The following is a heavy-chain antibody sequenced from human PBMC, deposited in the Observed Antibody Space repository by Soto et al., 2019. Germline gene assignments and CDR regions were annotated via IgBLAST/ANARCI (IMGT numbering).Heavy chain of an antibody. Sequence: EVQLVQSGGVVVQPGGSLRLSCAACGFAFDDYNMHWLRQAPGKGLEWVSLISRDGTNTNYAESVKGRFTISRDNSKNSLYLQMNSLRTEDTALYYCVKETYYYDVSSYYPLGSWGQGTLVTVSS. CDR2: ISRDGTNT. CDR3: VKETYYYDVSSYYPLGS. CDR1: GFAFDDYN. V-gene: IGHV3-43*01. J-gene: IGHJ5*02. D-gene: IGHD3-22*01.